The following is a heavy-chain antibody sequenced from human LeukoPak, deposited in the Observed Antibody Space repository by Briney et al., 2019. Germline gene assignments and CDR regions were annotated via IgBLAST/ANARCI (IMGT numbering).Heavy chain of an antibody. J-gene: IGHJ6*03. CDR3: ARGATTRMFPSFYMDV. CDR2: IYTSGST. CDR1: GGSIGSGSYY. Sequence: PSETLSLTCTVSGGSIGSGSYYWSWIRQPAGKGLEWIGRIYTSGSTSYSPSLKSRVTISVDTSKNQFSLKLSSVTAADTAVYYCARGATTRMFPSFYMDVWGKGTTVTISS. V-gene: IGHV4-61*02. D-gene: IGHD5-12*01.